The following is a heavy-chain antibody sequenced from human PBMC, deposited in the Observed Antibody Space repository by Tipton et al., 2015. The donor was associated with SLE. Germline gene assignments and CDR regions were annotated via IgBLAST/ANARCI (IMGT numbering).Heavy chain of an antibody. D-gene: IGHD2-21*01. Sequence: TLSLTCTVSGDSISRDYWSWIRQPPGGGLEWVAYIYSGGSTNFNPLLKSRLSISLDSAKSQVSLKLTSVTAADTAIYYCVRGHPHIVVLIGGGWFDPWGQGTLVTVSS. V-gene: IGHV4-59*12. CDR1: GDSISRDY. CDR2: IYSGGST. CDR3: VRGHPHIVVLIGGGWFDP. J-gene: IGHJ5*02.